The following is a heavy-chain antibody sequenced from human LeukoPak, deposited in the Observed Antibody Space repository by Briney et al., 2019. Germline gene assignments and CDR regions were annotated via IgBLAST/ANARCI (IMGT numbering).Heavy chain of an antibody. J-gene: IGHJ4*02. Sequence: PSETLSLTCTVSGGSISSYYWSWIRQPPGKGLEWIGYIYYSGSTDYNPSLKRRVTISLDKSKNQFSLKLSSVTAADTAVYYCARDRHWTNDWVFDYWGQGTLVTVSS. V-gene: IGHV4-59*01. CDR3: ARDRHWTNDWVFDY. CDR2: IYYSGST. D-gene: IGHD1/OR15-1a*01. CDR1: GGSISSYY.